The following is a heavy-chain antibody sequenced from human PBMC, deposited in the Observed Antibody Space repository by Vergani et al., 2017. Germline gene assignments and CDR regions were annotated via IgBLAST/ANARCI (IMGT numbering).Heavy chain of an antibody. CDR2: IYTSGIT. J-gene: IGHJ6*02. CDR1: GGSISSGSYY. Sequence: QVQLQESGPGLVKPSQTLSLTCTVSGGSISSGSYYWSWIRQPAGKGLEWIGRIYTSGITNYNPSLKSRVTISVETAKNQFSLKLSSVTAADTAVYYCARDFPFPRDYYYDGMDVWSQGTTVTVSS. CDR3: ARDFPFPRDYYYDGMDV. V-gene: IGHV4-61*02.